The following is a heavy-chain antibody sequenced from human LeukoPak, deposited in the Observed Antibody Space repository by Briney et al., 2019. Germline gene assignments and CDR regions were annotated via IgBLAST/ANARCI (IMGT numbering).Heavy chain of an antibody. J-gene: IGHJ6*04. CDR1: GESFSAFY. CDR3: ARDEKVRITRTYNLHFALDV. D-gene: IGHD3-3*01. CDR2: VTHSGST. V-gene: IGHV4-34*01. Sequence: PSETLSLTCAVYGESFSAFYWTWIRQPPGKGLEWIGEVTHSGSTNYNPSLKSRVTISVDTAKNQFSLNLSSVTAADTAVYYCARDEKVRITRTYNLHFALDVWGKGTTVTVSS.